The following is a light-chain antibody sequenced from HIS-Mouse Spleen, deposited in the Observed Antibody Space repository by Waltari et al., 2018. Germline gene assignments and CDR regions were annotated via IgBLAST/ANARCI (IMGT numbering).Light chain of an antibody. CDR1: SSDVGGYNY. V-gene: IGLV2-14*03. CDR2: DVS. Sequence: QSALTQPASVSGSPGQSITISCTGTSSDVGGYNYVSWYQQHPGKAPKLMIYDVSTRPAGVSNRFSGSKSGNTASLTISGLQAEDEAYYYCSSYTSSSTRVFGTGTKVTVL. J-gene: IGLJ1*01. CDR3: SSYTSSSTRV.